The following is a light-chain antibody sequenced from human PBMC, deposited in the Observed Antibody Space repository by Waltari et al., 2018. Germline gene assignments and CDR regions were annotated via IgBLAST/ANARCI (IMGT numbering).Light chain of an antibody. CDR3: QQSYIISYT. CDR1: QNISTY. V-gene: IGKV1-39*01. J-gene: IGKJ2*01. Sequence: DIQMTQSPPSLSASVGDRVIIPCRASQNISTYLNWYQEKPGKAPTLLIYAASSLQSGVPSRFSGNGSGTDFTLTISSLQPEDFATYYCQQSYIISYTFGQGTKLQI. CDR2: AAS.